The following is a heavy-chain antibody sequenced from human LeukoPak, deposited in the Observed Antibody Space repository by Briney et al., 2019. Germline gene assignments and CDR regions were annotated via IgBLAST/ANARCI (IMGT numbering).Heavy chain of an antibody. V-gene: IGHV1-46*02. CDR1: GYTFNTYH. CDR2: INHTGGRT. CDR3: SRDNSGRDNAWGFDP. Sequence: ASVKDSCTPSGYTFNTYHLYWGRQAPGQGMEWMGLINHTGGRTGYAQKFQGRVTITRDMFPSTDYMELISLRSEDTAIYYCSRDNSGRDNAWGFDPWGEGTLVSVSA. D-gene: IGHD3-10*01. J-gene: IGHJ5*02.